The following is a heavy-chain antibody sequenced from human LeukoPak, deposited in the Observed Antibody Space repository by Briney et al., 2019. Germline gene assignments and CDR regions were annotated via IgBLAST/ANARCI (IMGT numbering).Heavy chain of an antibody. Sequence: PGGSLRLSCAASGFTFSSYDMTWVRQAPGRGLEWVSSIRPSGDNTYYGDSVKGRFTISRDNSKNTLYLQINSLRAEDTAVYYCAGGGFGEAYYYYYMDVWGKGTTVTVSS. J-gene: IGHJ6*03. CDR1: GFTFSSYD. V-gene: IGHV3-23*01. D-gene: IGHD3-10*01. CDR2: IRPSGDNT. CDR3: AGGGFGEAYYYYYMDV.